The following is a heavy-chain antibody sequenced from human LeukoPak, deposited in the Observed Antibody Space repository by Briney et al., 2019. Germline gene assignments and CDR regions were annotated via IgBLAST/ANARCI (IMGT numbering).Heavy chain of an antibody. Sequence: SETLSLTCTVSGGSISSYYWSWIRQPPGKGPEWIGYIYYSGRTNYNPSLKSRVTISADTSKNQFSLKLSSVTAADTAVYYCARGEYSSSYYYYYYMDVWAKGTTVTVSS. D-gene: IGHD6-6*01. CDR2: IYYSGRT. CDR1: GGSISSYY. V-gene: IGHV4-59*01. J-gene: IGHJ6*03. CDR3: ARGEYSSSYYYYYYMDV.